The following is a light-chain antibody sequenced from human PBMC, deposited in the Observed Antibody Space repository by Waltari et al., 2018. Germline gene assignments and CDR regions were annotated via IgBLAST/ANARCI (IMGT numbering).Light chain of an antibody. CDR3: MQAKFWPWT. Sequence: VMTQSPLTLPVTLGQPASISCRSAQGLVHTDGSTYVSWYQQRPGQSPRRLIYQVSKRDSGVPDRFRGSGSGTDSTLEISRVEADDVGFYYCMQAKFWPWTFGQGTEVEIK. V-gene: IGKV2-30*02. CDR2: QVS. CDR1: QGLVHTDGSTY. J-gene: IGKJ1*01.